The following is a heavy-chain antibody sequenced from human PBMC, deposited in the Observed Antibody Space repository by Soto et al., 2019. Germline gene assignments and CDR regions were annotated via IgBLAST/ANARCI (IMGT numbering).Heavy chain of an antibody. CDR1: GFTFSSYA. CDR2: ISGSGGST. CDR3: XXXXXXXXXXXXXXXXYYYMDV. V-gene: IGHV3-23*01. Sequence: EVQLLESGGGLVQPGGSLRLSCAASGFTFSSYAMSWVRQAPGKGLEWVSAISGSGGSTYYADSVKGRFTISRDNSKNXXXXXXXXXXXXXXXXXXXXXXXXXXXXXXXXXXXYYYMDVWGKGTTVTVSS. J-gene: IGHJ6*03.